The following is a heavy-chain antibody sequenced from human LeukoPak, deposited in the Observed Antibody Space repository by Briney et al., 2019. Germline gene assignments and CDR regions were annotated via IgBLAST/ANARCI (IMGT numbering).Heavy chain of an antibody. CDR3: ARRHNTYYDFWSGFCFDY. J-gene: IGHJ4*02. CDR2: INTNTGNP. V-gene: IGHV7-4-1*02. Sequence: ASVKVSCKASGYTFTSYAMNWVRQAPGQGLEWMGWINTNTGNPTYAQGFTGRFVFSLDTSVSTAYLQISSLKAEDTAVYYCARRHNTYYDFWSGFCFDYWGQGTLVTVSS. CDR1: GYTFTSYA. D-gene: IGHD3-3*01.